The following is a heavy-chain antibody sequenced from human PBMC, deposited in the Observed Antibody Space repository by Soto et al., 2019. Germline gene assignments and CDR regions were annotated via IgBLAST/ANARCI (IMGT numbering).Heavy chain of an antibody. CDR3: ARDRWHANRYPGAFDI. CDR1: GFTFRNFE. V-gene: IGHV3-48*03. D-gene: IGHD1-20*01. CDR2: IDATSNII. J-gene: IGHJ3*02. Sequence: GGSLRLSCAASGFTFRNFEMNWVRQAPGKGLEWVSYIDATSNIIYYADSVKGRFTISRDNSKNSLSLQMNSLRAEDTAVYYCARDRWHANRYPGAFDIWGRGTMVTVSS.